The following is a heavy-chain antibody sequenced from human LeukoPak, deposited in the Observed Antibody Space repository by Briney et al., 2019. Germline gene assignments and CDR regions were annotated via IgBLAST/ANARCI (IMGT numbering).Heavy chain of an antibody. CDR1: GGTFSSYA. J-gene: IGHJ4*02. CDR2: IIPILGIA. D-gene: IGHD3-3*01. Sequence: SVKVSCKASGGTFSSYAISWVRQAPGQGLEWMGRIIPILGIANYAQKFQGRVTITADKSTSTAYMELSSLRSEDTAVYYCARDEQYDSWSGYLDYWGQGTLVTVSS. CDR3: ARDEQYDSWSGYLDY. V-gene: IGHV1-69*04.